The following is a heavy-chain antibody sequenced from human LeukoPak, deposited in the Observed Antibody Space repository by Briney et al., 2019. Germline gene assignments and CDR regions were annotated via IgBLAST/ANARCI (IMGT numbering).Heavy chain of an antibody. V-gene: IGHV3-21*01. CDR2: ISSSSSYI. J-gene: IGHJ6*03. D-gene: IGHD1-26*01. CDR3: ATPKWTPGHYYYYMDV. CDR1: GFTFSSYS. Sequence: PGGSLRLSCAASGFTFSSYSMNWVRQAPGKGREWVSSISSSSSYIYYADSVKGRFTISRDNAKNSLYLQMNSLRAEDTAVYYCATPKWTPGHYYYYMDVWGKGTTVTVSS.